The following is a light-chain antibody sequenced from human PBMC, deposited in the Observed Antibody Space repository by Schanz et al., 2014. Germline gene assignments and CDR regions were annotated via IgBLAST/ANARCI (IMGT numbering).Light chain of an antibody. CDR2: AVS. CDR1: SSDVGGYNY. CDR3: CSYAGSGSGV. V-gene: IGLV2-8*01. J-gene: IGLJ3*02. Sequence: QSALTQPASVSGSPGQSVTISCTGTSSDVGGYNYVSWYQQHPGKAPKLMLYAVSKRPSGVPDRFSGSKSGNTASLTVSGLQSEDEADYYCCSYAGSGSGVFGGGTKLTVL.